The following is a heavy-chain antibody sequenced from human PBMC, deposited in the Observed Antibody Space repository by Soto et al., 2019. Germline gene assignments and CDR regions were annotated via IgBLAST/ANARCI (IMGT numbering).Heavy chain of an antibody. Sequence: GGSLRLSCAASGFTFSNAWMSWVRQAPGKGLEWVGRIKSKTDGGTTDYAAPVKGRFTISRDDSKNTLYLQMNSLKTEDTAVYYFTTEGIVATENAFDIWGQGTMVTVSS. D-gene: IGHD5-12*01. CDR1: GFTFSNAW. J-gene: IGHJ3*02. CDR2: IKSKTDGGTT. V-gene: IGHV3-15*01. CDR3: TTEGIVATENAFDI.